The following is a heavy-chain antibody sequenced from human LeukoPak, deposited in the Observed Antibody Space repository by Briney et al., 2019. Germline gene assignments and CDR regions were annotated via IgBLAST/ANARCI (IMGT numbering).Heavy chain of an antibody. Sequence: GGSLRLSCAASGFTFSSFSMNWVRQAPGKGLEWISYISNGGSDISYADSVKGRFTISRANAKNSLYLQMNSLRDEDTAVYYCARLTYGYWGQGTLVSVSS. V-gene: IGHV3-48*02. J-gene: IGHJ4*02. CDR1: GFTFSSFS. D-gene: IGHD4-17*01. CDR3: ARLTYGY. CDR2: ISNGGSDI.